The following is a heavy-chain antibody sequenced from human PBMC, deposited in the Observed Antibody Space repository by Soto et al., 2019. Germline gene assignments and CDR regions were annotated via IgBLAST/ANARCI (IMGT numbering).Heavy chain of an antibody. CDR2: IYPGDSDT. CDR1: GYSFTNYW. D-gene: IGHD3-22*01. V-gene: IGHV5-51*01. Sequence: PGESLKISCKGSGYSFTNYWIGWVRQMPGKGLEWMGVIYPGDSDTRYSPSSQGQVTISADRSITTAYLQWSSLKASDTATYYCARTYYYDTSGPNYFGMDVWGQGTTVTVSS. CDR3: ARTYYYDTSGPNYFGMDV. J-gene: IGHJ6*02.